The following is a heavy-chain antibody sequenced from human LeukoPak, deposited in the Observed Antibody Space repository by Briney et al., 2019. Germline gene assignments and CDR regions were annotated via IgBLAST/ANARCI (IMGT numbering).Heavy chain of an antibody. J-gene: IGHJ4*02. Sequence: GRSLRLSCAASGFTFSSYGMHWVRQAPGKGLEWVAVVWYDGSKKDHAKSVKGRFTISRDDSESTLYLQMSSLRAEDTAVYYCARDISRHTYSLDYWGRGTLVTVSS. CDR3: ARDISRHTYSLDY. CDR2: VWYDGSKK. CDR1: GFTFSSYG. D-gene: IGHD2-21*01. V-gene: IGHV3-33*01.